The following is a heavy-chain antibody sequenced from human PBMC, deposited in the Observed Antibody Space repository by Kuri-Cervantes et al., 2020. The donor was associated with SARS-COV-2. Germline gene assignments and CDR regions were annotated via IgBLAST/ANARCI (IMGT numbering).Heavy chain of an antibody. V-gene: IGHV4-30-4*08. CDR3: ARAPLDDFWSGYYYYFDY. Sequence: SETLSLTCTVSGGSISSGDYYWSWIRQPPGKGLEWIGYIYYSGSTYYNPSLKSRVTISVDTSKNQFSLKLSSVTAADTAVYYCARAPLDDFWSGYYYYFDYWGQGTLVTVSS. J-gene: IGHJ4*02. CDR1: GGSISSGDYY. D-gene: IGHD3-3*01. CDR2: IYYSGST.